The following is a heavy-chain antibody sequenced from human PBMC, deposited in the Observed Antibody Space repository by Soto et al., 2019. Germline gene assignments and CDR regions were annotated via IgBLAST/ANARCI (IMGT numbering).Heavy chain of an antibody. Sequence: SLRLSCAASGFTFSSYSRNWVRQAPGEGLEWVSSISSSSSYIYYADSVKGRFTISRDNAKNSLYLQMGSLRAEDMAVYYCASGGPYYYDSSPEEGFEIWSQGTMVTV. D-gene: IGHD3-22*01. CDR3: ASGGPYYYDSSPEEGFEI. CDR2: ISSSSSYI. J-gene: IGHJ3*02. V-gene: IGHV3-21*01. CDR1: GFTFSSYS.